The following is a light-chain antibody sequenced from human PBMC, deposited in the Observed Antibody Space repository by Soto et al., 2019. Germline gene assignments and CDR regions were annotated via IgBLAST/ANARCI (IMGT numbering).Light chain of an antibody. CDR1: RDITDY. Sequence: DIRMTQSPSSLSASVGDRVTITCRASRDITDYLAWYQQKPGQVPKLLIYAASTLQSGVPSRFTASGSGTDFTLTIPGLQPEDLATYDCQNYKNAPWTFGQGTKVQF. J-gene: IGKJ1*01. CDR2: AAS. CDR3: QNYKNAPWT. V-gene: IGKV1-27*01.